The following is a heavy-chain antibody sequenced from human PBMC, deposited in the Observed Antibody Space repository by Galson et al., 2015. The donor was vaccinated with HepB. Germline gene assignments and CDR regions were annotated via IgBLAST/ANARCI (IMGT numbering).Heavy chain of an antibody. Sequence: SLRLSCAASGFTFRSYSMNWVRQAPGKGLERVSSITTTGTYIDYADSVKGRFTISRDNAKSSLSLQMNSLRAEDTAVYYCARDSRVSMDYYGMDVWGQGTTVTVSS. CDR2: ITTTGTYI. V-gene: IGHV3-21*01. CDR1: GFTFRSYS. D-gene: IGHD2/OR15-2a*01. CDR3: ARDSRVSMDYYGMDV. J-gene: IGHJ6*02.